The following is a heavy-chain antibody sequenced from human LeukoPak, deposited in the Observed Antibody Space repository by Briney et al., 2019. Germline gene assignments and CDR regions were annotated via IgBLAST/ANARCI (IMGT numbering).Heavy chain of an antibody. CDR2: FNPSGGSA. J-gene: IGHJ4*02. CDR1: GYTFTSYY. CDR3: ATSMYYYDSSGLDY. Sequence: ASVKVSCKASGYTFTSYYMHSVGQAPGQGLEWMGIFNPSGGSAGYAQRFQGRVTMTRDKSTSTVYMELSTLRSEDTAVYYCATSMYYYDSSGLDYWGQGTLVTVSS. V-gene: IGHV1-46*01. D-gene: IGHD3-22*01.